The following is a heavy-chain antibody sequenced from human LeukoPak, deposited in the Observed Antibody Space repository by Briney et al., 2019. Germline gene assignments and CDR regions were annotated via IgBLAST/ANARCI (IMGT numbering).Heavy chain of an antibody. J-gene: IGHJ4*02. CDR3: AREDEGLLDY. V-gene: IGHV4-59*01. CDR2: IYYSGST. Sequence: SETLSLTCTVSGGSISSYYWSWIRQPPGKGLEWIGYIYYSGSTNYNPSLKSRVTISVDTSKNQFSLKLSSVTAADTAAYYCAREDEGLLDYWGQGTLVTVSS. CDR1: GGSISSYY.